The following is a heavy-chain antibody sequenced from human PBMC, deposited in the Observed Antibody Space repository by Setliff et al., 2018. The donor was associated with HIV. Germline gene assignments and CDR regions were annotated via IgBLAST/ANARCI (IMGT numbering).Heavy chain of an antibody. Sequence: ASVKVSCKASGYTFTVYYMHWVRQAPGQGLEWMGWIKPDTGGTNYAQKFQGRVTMTRDTSITTAYMELSRLGSDDTVVYYCTRGALYGLFEFWGPGTLVTVSS. CDR3: TRGALYGLFEF. D-gene: IGHD3-10*01. CDR1: GYTFTVYY. V-gene: IGHV1-2*02. CDR2: IKPDTGGT. J-gene: IGHJ4*02.